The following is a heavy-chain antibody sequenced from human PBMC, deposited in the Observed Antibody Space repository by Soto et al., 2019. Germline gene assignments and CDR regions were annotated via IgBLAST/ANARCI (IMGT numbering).Heavy chain of an antibody. CDR3: TTGPSYSSSWPSYYYYYGMDV. V-gene: IGHV3-15*07. CDR2: IKSKTDGGTT. D-gene: IGHD6-13*01. CDR1: GFTFSNAW. Sequence: EVQLVESGGGLVKPGGSLRLSCAASGFTFSNAWMNWVRQAPGKGLEWVGRIKSKTDGGTTDYAAPVKGRFTISRDDSKNTLYLQMNSLKTEDTVVYYCTTGPSYSSSWPSYYYYYGMDVWGQGTTVTVSS. J-gene: IGHJ6*02.